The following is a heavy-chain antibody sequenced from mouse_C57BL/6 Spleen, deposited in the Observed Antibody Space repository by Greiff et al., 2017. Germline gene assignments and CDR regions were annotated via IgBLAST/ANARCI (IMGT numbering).Heavy chain of an antibody. D-gene: IGHD1-1*01. CDR2: IDPSDSYT. CDR1: GYTFTSYW. V-gene: IGHV1-59*01. J-gene: IGHJ4*01. CDR3: ARRLRGAMDY. Sequence: VQLQQPGAELVRPGTSVKLSCKASGYTFTSYWMHWVKQRPGQGLEWIGVIDPSDSYTNYNQKFKGKATLTVDTSSSTAYMQLSSLTSEASAVYCCARRLRGAMDYWGQGTSVTVSS.